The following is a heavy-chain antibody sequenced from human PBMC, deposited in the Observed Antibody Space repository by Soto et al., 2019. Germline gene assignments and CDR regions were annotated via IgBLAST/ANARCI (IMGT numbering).Heavy chain of an antibody. Sequence: GGSLRLSCAASRFTFSSYGMHWVRQAPGKGLEWVAVISYDGSNKYYADSVKGRFTISRDNSKNTLYLQMNSLRAEDTAVYYCAKDSYGGNDDAFDIWGQGTMVTVSS. CDR3: AKDSYGGNDDAFDI. CDR1: RFTFSSYG. J-gene: IGHJ3*02. V-gene: IGHV3-30*18. D-gene: IGHD4-17*01. CDR2: ISYDGSNK.